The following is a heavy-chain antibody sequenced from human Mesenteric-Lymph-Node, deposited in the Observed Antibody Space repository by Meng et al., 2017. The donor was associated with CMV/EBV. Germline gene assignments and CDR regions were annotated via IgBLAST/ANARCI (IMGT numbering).Heavy chain of an antibody. D-gene: IGHD6-13*01. CDR3: KTGIAAGLNDY. J-gene: IGHJ4*02. CDR2: ITSSSISYI. Sequence: GESLKISCAASGFTFSSYAMHWVRQAPGKGLEWVSSITSSSISYIYYADSVKGRFTISRDNAKNSLFLQMNSLRGEDTAVYYCKTGIAAGLNDYWGQGTLVTVSS. CDR1: GFTFSSYA. V-gene: IGHV3-21*01.